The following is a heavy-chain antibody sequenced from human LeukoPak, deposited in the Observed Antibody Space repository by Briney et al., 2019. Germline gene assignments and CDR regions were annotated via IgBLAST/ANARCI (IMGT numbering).Heavy chain of an antibody. CDR1: GGSISNYY. Sequence: SETLSLTCTVSGGSISNYYWSWIRQPPGKGLEWIGYIYYSGSTYYNPSLKSRVTISVDTSKNQFSLKLSSVTAADTAVYYCASITMVRGVNYWGQGTLVTVSS. CDR2: IYYSGST. D-gene: IGHD3-10*01. J-gene: IGHJ4*02. V-gene: IGHV4-30-4*08. CDR3: ASITMVRGVNY.